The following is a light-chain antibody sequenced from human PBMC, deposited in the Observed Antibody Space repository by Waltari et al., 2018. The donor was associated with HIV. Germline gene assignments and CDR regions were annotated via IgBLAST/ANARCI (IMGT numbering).Light chain of an antibody. J-gene: IGKJ2*01. Sequence: SSRARGSAPLVSVVWYQQEPGRAPRLLIYSASSRATGVPDRFSGGGSGTDFTLTISRLEPEDFAVYYCQQYGTSPYTFGQGTKLEIK. CDR2: SAS. CDR3: QQYGTSPYT. CDR1: GSAPLVS. V-gene: IGKV3-20*01.